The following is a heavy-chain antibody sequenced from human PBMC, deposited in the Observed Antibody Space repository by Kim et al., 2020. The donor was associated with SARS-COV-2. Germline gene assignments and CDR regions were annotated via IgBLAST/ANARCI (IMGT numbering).Heavy chain of an antibody. V-gene: IGHV1-69*13. CDR2: IIPIFGTA. CDR1: GGTFSSYA. D-gene: IGHD3-3*01. Sequence: SVKVSCKASGGTFSSYAISWVRQAPGQGLEWMGGIIPIFGTANYAQKFQGRVTITADESTSTAYMELSSLRSEDTAVYYCAAPSGSGYFTPHAEYFQHWGQGTLVTVSS. J-gene: IGHJ1*01. CDR3: AAPSGSGYFTPHAEYFQH.